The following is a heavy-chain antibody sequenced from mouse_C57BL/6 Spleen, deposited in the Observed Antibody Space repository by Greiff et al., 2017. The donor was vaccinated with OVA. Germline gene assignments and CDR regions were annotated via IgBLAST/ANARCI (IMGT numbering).Heavy chain of an antibody. CDR3: ARDAGGFFDY. CDR1: GYSITSGYD. J-gene: IGHJ2*01. Sequence: EVHLVESGPGMVKPSQSLSLTCTVTGYSITSGYDWHWIRHFPGNKLEWMGYISYSGSTNYNPSLKSRISITHDTSKNHFFLKLNSVTTEDTATYYCARDAGGFFDYWGQGTTLTVSS. CDR2: ISYSGST. V-gene: IGHV3-1*01.